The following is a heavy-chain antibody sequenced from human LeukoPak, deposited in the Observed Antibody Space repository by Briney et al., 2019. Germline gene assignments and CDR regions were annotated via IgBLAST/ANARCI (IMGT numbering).Heavy chain of an antibody. CDR1: GYTFTGYY. D-gene: IGHD3-22*01. CDR2: INPNSGGT. CDR3: ARDIRDYYDSSGYCDY. V-gene: IGHV1-2*02. J-gene: IGHJ4*02. Sequence: ASVKVSCKASGYTFTGYYMHWVRQAPGQGLEWMGWINPNSGGTNYAQKFQGRVTMTRDTSISTAYMELNRLRSDDTAVYYCARDIRDYYDSSGYCDYWGQGTLVTVSS.